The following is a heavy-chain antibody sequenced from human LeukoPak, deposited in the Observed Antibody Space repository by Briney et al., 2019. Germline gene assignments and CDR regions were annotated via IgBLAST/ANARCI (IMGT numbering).Heavy chain of an antibody. D-gene: IGHD4-17*01. CDR3: ASRLQTTWVMDI. Sequence: SETLSLTCTVSGGSVSSGSYYWSWIRQPPGKGLEWIGYIYYSGSTNYNPSLKSRVTISVDTSKNQFSLMLNSVTAADTAVYYCASRLQTTWVMDIWGQGTTVTASS. J-gene: IGHJ6*02. V-gene: IGHV4-61*01. CDR2: IYYSGST. CDR1: GGSVSSGSYY.